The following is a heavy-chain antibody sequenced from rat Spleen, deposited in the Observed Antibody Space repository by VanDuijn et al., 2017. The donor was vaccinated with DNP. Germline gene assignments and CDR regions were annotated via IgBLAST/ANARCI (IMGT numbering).Heavy chain of an antibody. CDR2: ITPSGGNT. CDR3: ATASDYGYDYGFAY. V-gene: IGHV5-31*01. D-gene: IGHD1-7*01. CDR1: GFTFNNYW. J-gene: IGHJ3*01. Sequence: EVQLVESGGGSVQPGRSLKLSCVASGFTFNNYWMTWIRQVPGKGLEWVASITPSGGNTYYRDSVKGRFTISRDYARSTLYLQMDSLRSEDTAAYYCATASDYGYDYGFAYWGQGTLVTVSS.